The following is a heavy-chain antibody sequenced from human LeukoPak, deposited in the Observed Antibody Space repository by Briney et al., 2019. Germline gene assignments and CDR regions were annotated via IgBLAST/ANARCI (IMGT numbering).Heavy chain of an antibody. V-gene: IGHV3-23*01. J-gene: IGHJ3*02. CDR1: GFTFSTYA. CDR3: AKDNTRLGELSFDAFDI. D-gene: IGHD3-16*02. Sequence: GGSLRLSCAASGFTFSTYAMSWVRQAPGKGLEWVSTISGSAGSTYYADSVKGRFTISRDNSKNTLYLQMNSLRAEDTAVYYCAKDNTRLGELSFDAFDIWGQGTMVTVSS. CDR2: ISGSAGST.